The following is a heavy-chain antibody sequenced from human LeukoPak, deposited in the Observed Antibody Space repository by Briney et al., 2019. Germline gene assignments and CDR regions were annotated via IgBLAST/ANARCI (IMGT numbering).Heavy chain of an antibody. J-gene: IGHJ4*02. Sequence: GGSLRLSCAASGFTFSSYAMHWVRQAPGKGLEWVAVISYDGSNKYYADSVKGRFTISRDNSKNTLYLQMNSLRAEDTAVYYCAREAQGIVVVPLDYWGQGTLVTVSS. CDR3: AREAQGIVVVPLDY. V-gene: IGHV3-30-3*01. CDR1: GFTFSSYA. CDR2: ISYDGSNK. D-gene: IGHD2-21*01.